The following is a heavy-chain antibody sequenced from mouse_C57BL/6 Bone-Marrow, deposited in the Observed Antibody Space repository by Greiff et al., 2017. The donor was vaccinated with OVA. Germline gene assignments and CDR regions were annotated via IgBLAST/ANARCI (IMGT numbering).Heavy chain of an antibody. CDR1: GYSITSGYY. CDR3: ARDPILLRFAY. D-gene: IGHD1-1*01. Sequence: EVKLMESGPGLVKPSQSLSLTCSVTGYSITSGYYWNWIRQFPGNKLEWMGYISYDGSNNYNPSLKNRISITRDTSKNQFFLKLNSVTTEDTATYYCARDPILLRFAYWGQGTLVTVSA. J-gene: IGHJ3*01. CDR2: ISYDGSN. V-gene: IGHV3-6*01.